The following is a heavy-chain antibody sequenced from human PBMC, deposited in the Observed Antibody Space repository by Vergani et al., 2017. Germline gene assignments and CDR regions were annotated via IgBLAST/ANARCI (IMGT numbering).Heavy chain of an antibody. J-gene: IGHJ4*02. V-gene: IGHV1-69*08. Sequence: QVQLVQSGAEVKKPGSSVKVSCKASGGTFSSYTISWVRQAPGQGLEWMGRIIPILGIANYAQKFQGRVTITADESTSTAYMELSSLRSEDTAVYYCARDYPPEGYDSSGYKPHFQFDYWGQGTLVTVSS. D-gene: IGHD3-22*01. CDR2: IIPILGIA. CDR1: GGTFSSYT. CDR3: ARDYPPEGYDSSGYKPHFQFDY.